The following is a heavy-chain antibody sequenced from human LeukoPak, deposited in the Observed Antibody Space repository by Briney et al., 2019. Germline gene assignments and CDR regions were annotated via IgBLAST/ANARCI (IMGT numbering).Heavy chain of an antibody. D-gene: IGHD3-22*01. CDR3: ARAADSSRWYYFDS. V-gene: IGHV3-30*01. Sequence: PGGSLRLSCAASGFTFGAHAMHWVRQAPGKGLEWVAVISHDGRNKYNAASVEGRFTISRDKSKSTLYLQMNSLRIEDTAVYYCARAADSSRWYYFDSWGQGTLAIVSS. CDR1: GFTFGAHA. CDR2: ISHDGRNK. J-gene: IGHJ4*02.